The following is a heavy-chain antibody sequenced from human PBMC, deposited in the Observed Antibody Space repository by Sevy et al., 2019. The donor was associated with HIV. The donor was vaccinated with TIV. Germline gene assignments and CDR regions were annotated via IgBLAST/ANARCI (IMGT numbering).Heavy chain of an antibody. V-gene: IGHV3-66*02. J-gene: IGHJ4*02. CDR3: VSLFLSYRSGWSYFDY. CDR1: GFTVNDKY. CDR2: IFSSGST. Sequence: GESLKISCAISGFTVNDKYIIWVRQAPGKGLEWVSVIFSSGSTYYADSAKGRFTISRDNSKNTVDLQMNSMRAEDTAVYYCVSLFLSYRSGWSYFDYWGQGTLVTVSS. D-gene: IGHD6-19*01.